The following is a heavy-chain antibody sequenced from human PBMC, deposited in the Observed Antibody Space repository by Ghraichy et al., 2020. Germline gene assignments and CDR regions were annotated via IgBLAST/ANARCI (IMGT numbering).Heavy chain of an antibody. CDR1: REHFCIPV. J-gene: IGHJ5*02. Sequence: ASVKVSCKTAREHFCIPVTSWVRQARGQVQERMGWIDLNKGNTNYAQKFQGRATMITDTSTSTVYMELRSLRLEDTAVYYCARDPGTSPGDDWFDPWGQGTLVTASS. CDR2: IDLNKGNT. V-gene: IGHV1-18*01. D-gene: IGHD2-2*01. CDR3: ARDPGTSPGDDWFDP.